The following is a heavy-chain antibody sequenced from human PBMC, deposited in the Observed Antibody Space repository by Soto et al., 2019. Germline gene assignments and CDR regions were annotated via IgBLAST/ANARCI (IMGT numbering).Heavy chain of an antibody. J-gene: IGHJ6*02. D-gene: IGHD6-13*01. Sequence: GGSLRLSCAASGFTFSSYWMSWVRQAPGKGLEWVANIKQDGSEKYYVDSVKGRFTISRDNAKNSLYLQMNSLRAEDTAVYYCARSGGSSWPLVWGGYYYYGMDVWGQGTTVTVSS. CDR3: ARSGGSSWPLVWGGYYYYGMDV. CDR2: IKQDGSEK. CDR1: GFTFSSYW. V-gene: IGHV3-7*01.